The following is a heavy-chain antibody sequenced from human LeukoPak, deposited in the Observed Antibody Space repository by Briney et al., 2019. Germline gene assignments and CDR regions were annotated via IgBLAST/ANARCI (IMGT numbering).Heavy chain of an antibody. CDR1: GFTFGSYS. CDR3: VRWSCSGGSCYSVGDY. V-gene: IGHV3-23*01. D-gene: IGHD2-15*01. CDR2: ISGSGGST. Sequence: GGSLRLSCAASGFTFGSYSLNWVRQAPGKGLGWVSAISGSGGSTYYADSVKGRFTISRDNSKNTLYLQMNSLRAEDTAVYYCVRWSCSGGSCYSVGDYWGQGTLVTVSS. J-gene: IGHJ4*02.